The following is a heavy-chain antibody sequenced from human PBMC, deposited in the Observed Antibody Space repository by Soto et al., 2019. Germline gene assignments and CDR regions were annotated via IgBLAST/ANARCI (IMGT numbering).Heavy chain of an antibody. CDR3: ARDYDSSGLIDY. D-gene: IGHD3-22*01. J-gene: IGHJ4*02. CDR1: GYSISSGYY. V-gene: IGHV4-38-2*02. CDR2: IYHSGST. Sequence: TLSLTCAVSGYSISSGYYWGWIRQPPGKGLEWIGSIYHSGSTYYNPSLKSRVTISVDTSKNQFSLKLSSVTAADTAVYYCARDYDSSGLIDYWGQGTLVTVPS.